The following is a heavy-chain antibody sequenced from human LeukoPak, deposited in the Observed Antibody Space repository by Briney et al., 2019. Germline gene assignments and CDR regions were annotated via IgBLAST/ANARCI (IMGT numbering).Heavy chain of an antibody. CDR2: IRYDGSNK. D-gene: IGHD2-2*01. J-gene: IGHJ4*02. CDR1: GFTSSSYG. CDR3: AKDLIVVVPAAIKAVDY. V-gene: IGHV3-30*02. Sequence: PGGSLRLSXAASGFTSSSYGMHWVRQAPGKGLEWVAFIRYDGSNKYYADSVKGRFTISRDNSKNTLYLQMNSLRAEDAAVYYCAKDLIVVVPAAIKAVDYWGQGTLVTVSS.